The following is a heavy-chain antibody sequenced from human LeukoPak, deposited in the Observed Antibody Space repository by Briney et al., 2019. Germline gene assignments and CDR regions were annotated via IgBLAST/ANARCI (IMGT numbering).Heavy chain of an antibody. CDR2: IIPILGIA. CDR1: GGTFSSYT. Sequence: SVRVSCKASGGTFSSYTISWVRQAPGQGLEWMGRIIPILGIANYAQKFQGRVTITADKSTSTAYMELGSLRSEDTAVYYCANSGDFYDSSYYFDYWGQGTLVTVSS. CDR3: ANSGDFYDSSYYFDY. D-gene: IGHD3-22*01. V-gene: IGHV1-69*02. J-gene: IGHJ4*02.